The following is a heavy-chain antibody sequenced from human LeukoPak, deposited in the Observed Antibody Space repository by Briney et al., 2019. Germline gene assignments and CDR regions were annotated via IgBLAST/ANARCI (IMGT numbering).Heavy chain of an antibody. D-gene: IGHD4-17*01. CDR2: IYHSGST. V-gene: IGHV4-38-2*02. CDR1: GYSISSGYY. CDR3: ARYDYGDYEGVGYFDY. Sequence: SETLSLTCTVSGYSISSGYYWGWIRQPPGKGLEWTGSIYHSGSTYYNPSLKSRVTISVDTSKNQFSLKLSSVTAADTAVYYCARYDYGDYEGVGYFDYWGQGTLVTVSS. J-gene: IGHJ4*02.